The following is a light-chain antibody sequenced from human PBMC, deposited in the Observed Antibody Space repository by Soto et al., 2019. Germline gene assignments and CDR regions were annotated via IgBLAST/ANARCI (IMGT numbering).Light chain of an antibody. CDR3: QQRSNWVT. CDR2: DAS. Sequence: EIVLTQSPATLSLSPGERATLSCRASQSVSSYLAWYQQKPGQAPRLLIYDASNRATGIPARFSGSGSGTDFILTISSLAPEDVAVYYCQQRSNWVTFGGGTKVEIK. J-gene: IGKJ4*01. V-gene: IGKV3-11*01. CDR1: QSVSSY.